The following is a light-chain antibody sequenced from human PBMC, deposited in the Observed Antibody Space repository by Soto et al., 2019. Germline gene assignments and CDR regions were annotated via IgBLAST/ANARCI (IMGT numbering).Light chain of an antibody. Sequence: DIQMTQSPSTLSGSVGDRVTITCRASQTISSWLAWYQQKPGKAPKLLIYKASTLKSGVPSRFSGSGSGTEFTRTISSLQPDDFATYYCQQYYSLPYTFGQGTKVDIK. J-gene: IGKJ2*01. V-gene: IGKV1-5*03. CDR2: KAS. CDR3: QQYYSLPYT. CDR1: QTISSW.